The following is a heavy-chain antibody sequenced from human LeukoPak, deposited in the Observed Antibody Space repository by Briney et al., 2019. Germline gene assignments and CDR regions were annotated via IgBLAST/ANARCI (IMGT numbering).Heavy chain of an antibody. Sequence: PGGSLRLSCAASGFTFSSNYMSWVRQAPGKGLEWVSVIYSGGSTYYADSVKGRFTISRDNSKNTLYLQMNSLRAEDTAVYYCARVCGGDCFDAFDIWGQGTMVTVSS. V-gene: IGHV3-66*02. CDR3: ARVCGGDCFDAFDI. J-gene: IGHJ3*02. CDR2: IYSGGST. CDR1: GFTFSSNY. D-gene: IGHD2-21*02.